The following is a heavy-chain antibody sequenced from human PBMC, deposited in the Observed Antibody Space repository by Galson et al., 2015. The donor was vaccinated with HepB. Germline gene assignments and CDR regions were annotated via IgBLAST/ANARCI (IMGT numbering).Heavy chain of an antibody. CDR1: GFTFSSYG. V-gene: IGHV3-30*02. Sequence: SLRLSCAASGFTFSSYGMHWVRQAPGKGLEWVAFIRYDGSNKYYADSVKGRFTISRDNPKNTLYLQMNSLRAEDTAVYYCAKDPNYGSGTYFDYWGQGTLVTVSS. D-gene: IGHD3-10*01. CDR3: AKDPNYGSGTYFDY. J-gene: IGHJ4*02. CDR2: IRYDGSNK.